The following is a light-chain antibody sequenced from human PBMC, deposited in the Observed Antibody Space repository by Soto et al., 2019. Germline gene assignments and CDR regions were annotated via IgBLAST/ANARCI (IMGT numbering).Light chain of an antibody. CDR3: QSYDSSLNGLV. Sequence: QSVLTQPPSVSGAPGQRVTISCTGSSSNIGAGYDVHWYQQLPGAAPKLLISSNTDRPSGVPDRFSGSKSGTSASLAITGLQTEDEADYYCQSYDSSLNGLVFGGGTKLTVL. CDR1: SSNIGAGYD. V-gene: IGLV1-40*01. CDR2: SNT. J-gene: IGLJ2*01.